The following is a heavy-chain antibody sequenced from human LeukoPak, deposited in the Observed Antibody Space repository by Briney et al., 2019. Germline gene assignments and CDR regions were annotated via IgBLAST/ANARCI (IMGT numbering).Heavy chain of an antibody. CDR1: GFTFSGSA. Sequence: GGSLKLSCAASGFTFSGSAMHWVRQASGKGLEWVGRIRSKANSYATAYAASVKGRFTISRDDSKNTAYLQMNSPKTEDTAVYYCTRQARPTTPYYYYYMDVWGKGTTVTVSS. CDR3: TRQARPTTPYYYYYMDV. V-gene: IGHV3-73*01. J-gene: IGHJ6*03. D-gene: IGHD1-7*01. CDR2: IRSKANSYAT.